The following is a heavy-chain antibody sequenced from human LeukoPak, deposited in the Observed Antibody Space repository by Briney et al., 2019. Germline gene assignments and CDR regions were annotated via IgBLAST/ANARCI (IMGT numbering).Heavy chain of an antibody. CDR2: ISGGGDTT. CDR1: GFFFNNYA. CDR3: AKNPYCSSTTCHFDY. J-gene: IGHJ4*02. D-gene: IGHD2-2*01. Sequence: GGSLRLSCAASGFFFNNYAMNWVRQPPGKGLEWVSAISGGGDTTFYADSVRGRFTISRDNSKNTLFLQMNSLRAEDTATYYCAKNPYCSSTTCHFDYWGQGTLVTVPS. V-gene: IGHV3-23*01.